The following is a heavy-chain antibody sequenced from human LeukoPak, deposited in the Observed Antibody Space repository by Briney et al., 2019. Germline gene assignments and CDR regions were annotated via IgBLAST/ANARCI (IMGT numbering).Heavy chain of an antibody. CDR2: IWYDGSNK. J-gene: IGHJ4*02. CDR3: ARDRPSSGYPLIDY. Sequence: GGSLRLSCAASGFTFSSYGMHWVRQAPGKGLEWVAVIWYDGSNKYYADSVKGRYTISRDNSKNTLYLQMNSLRAEDTAVYYCARDRPSSGYPLIDYWGQGTLVTVSS. V-gene: IGHV3-33*01. D-gene: IGHD5-12*01. CDR1: GFTFSSYG.